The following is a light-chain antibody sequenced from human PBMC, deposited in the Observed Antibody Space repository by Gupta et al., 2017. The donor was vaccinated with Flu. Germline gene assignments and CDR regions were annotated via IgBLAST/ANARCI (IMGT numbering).Light chain of an antibody. J-gene: IGLJ2*01. CDR1: SSNIGSNY. CDR3: AAWDDSLSGVV. CDR2: RNN. V-gene: IGLV1-47*01. Sequence: HSVLPQPPSASGTPGPRVTISCSGSSSNIGSNYLYWYQQLPGTAPKLLIYRNNQRPSEVPDRFSGSKYGTSASLAISGLRAEDEADYYCAAWDDSLSGVVFGGGTKLTVL.